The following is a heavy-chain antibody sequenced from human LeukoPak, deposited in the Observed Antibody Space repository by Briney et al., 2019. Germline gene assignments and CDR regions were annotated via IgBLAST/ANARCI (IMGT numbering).Heavy chain of an antibody. D-gene: IGHD1-7*01. CDR2: ISSSGSTI. CDR1: GFTFSDYD. J-gene: IGHJ3*02. CDR3: AGTGTTLLYAFDI. V-gene: IGHV3-11*04. Sequence: AGGSLRLSCAASGFTFSDYDMSWIRQAPGKGLEWVSYISSSGSTIYYADSVKGRFTISRDNAKNSLYLQMNSLRAEDTAVYYCAGTGTTLLYAFDIWGQGTMVTVSS.